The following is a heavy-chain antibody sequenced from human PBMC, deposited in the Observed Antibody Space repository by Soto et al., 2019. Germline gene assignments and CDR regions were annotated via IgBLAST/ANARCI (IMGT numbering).Heavy chain of an antibody. Sequence: GGSLRLSCAASGFTFNNYFIHWVRQAPGRGLVWVSRVKGDGSVINYADSMKGRFTISIDNAKNVVHLQMDSLRADDTAVYYCVRDPARNWFDPWGQGTLVTVSS. CDR2: VKGDGSVI. J-gene: IGHJ5*02. D-gene: IGHD6-6*01. V-gene: IGHV3-74*01. CDR3: VRDPARNWFDP. CDR1: GFTFNNYF.